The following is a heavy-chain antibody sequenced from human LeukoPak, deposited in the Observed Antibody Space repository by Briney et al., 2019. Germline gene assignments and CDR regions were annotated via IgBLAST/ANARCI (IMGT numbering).Heavy chain of an antibody. CDR1: GGSISSYY. D-gene: IGHD3-22*01. J-gene: IGHJ4*02. Sequence: SETLSLTCTVSGGSISSYYWSWIRQPAGKGLEWIGRIYTSGSTNYNPSLKSRVTISVDTSNNQFSLKLSSVTAADTAVYYCVRGYYDTSGFYYFDYWGQGTLVTVSS. CDR3: VRGYYDTSGFYYFDY. V-gene: IGHV4-4*07. CDR2: IYTSGST.